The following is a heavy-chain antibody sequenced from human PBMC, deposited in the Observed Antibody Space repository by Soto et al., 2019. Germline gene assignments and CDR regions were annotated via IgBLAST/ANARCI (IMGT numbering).Heavy chain of an antibody. V-gene: IGHV3-53*01. Sequence: PGGSLRLSCAASGFTVSSNYMSWVRQAPGKGLEWVSVIYSGGSTYYADSVKGRFTISRDNSKNTLYLQMNSLRAEDTAVYYCARLDIYYYYYGFDVWGQWTTLTFSS. CDR3: ARLDIYYYYYGFDV. CDR1: GFTVSSNY. J-gene: IGHJ6*02. CDR2: IYSGGST. D-gene: IGHD2-2*03.